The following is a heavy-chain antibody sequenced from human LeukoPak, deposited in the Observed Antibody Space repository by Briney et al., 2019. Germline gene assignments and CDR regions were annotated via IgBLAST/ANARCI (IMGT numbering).Heavy chain of an antibody. CDR1: AFTFSSYG. CDR2: ITGSGGST. CDR3: ARGMYQLEK. J-gene: IGHJ4*02. D-gene: IGHD1-1*01. V-gene: IGHV3-23*01. Sequence: GGALRLSCAASAFTFSSYGMSWVRQAPGKGLEWVSTITGSGGSTYYADSVKGRFTISRDNSKNTLYLQMNSLRAEDTAVYYCARGMYQLEKWGQGTLVTVSS.